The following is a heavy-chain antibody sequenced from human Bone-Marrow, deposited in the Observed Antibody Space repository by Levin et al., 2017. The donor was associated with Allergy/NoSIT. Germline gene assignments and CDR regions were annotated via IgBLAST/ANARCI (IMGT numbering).Heavy chain of an antibody. V-gene: IGHV4-34*01. CDR2: INHSGTT. J-gene: IGHJ6*02. Sequence: SQTLSLTCGVYGGSFSSSYWSWIRQPPGKGLEWIGEINHSGTTKYNPSLKSRVTISVDTSENQISLRLSSVTAADTAVYYCAGAFASAGTDSVYFYYYGVDVWGQGTTVTVSS. CDR3: AGAFASAGTDSVYFYYYGVDV. CDR1: GGSFSSSY. D-gene: IGHD6-13*01.